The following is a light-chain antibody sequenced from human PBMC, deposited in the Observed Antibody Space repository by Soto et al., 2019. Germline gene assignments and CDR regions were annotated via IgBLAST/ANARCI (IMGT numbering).Light chain of an antibody. CDR2: SND. CDR1: SSNIGTNY. Sequence: QSVLTQPPSASGTPGQRVTISCSGSSSNIGTNYEYWYQQLPGTAPRLLIYSNDQRPSGVPDRFSGSKSGTSASLAISGLRSEDEADYYCAAWDDSLSGPVFGGGTKLTVL. V-gene: IGLV1-47*02. J-gene: IGLJ3*02. CDR3: AAWDDSLSGPV.